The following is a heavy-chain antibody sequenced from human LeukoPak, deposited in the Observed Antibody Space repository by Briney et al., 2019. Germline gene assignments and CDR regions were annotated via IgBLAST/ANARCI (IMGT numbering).Heavy chain of an antibody. CDR2: LYYSGDT. V-gene: IGHV4-59*01. CDR3: AGASAHYDYLYYFDS. J-gene: IGHJ4*02. Sequence: SETLSLTCTVSGDSISSYSWGWIRQPLGKGLEWIGFLYYSGDTSVSPALKSRVTISVDTSKNHFSLKVSSVTTADTAVYYCAGASAHYDYLYYFDSWGQGTLVTVSS. D-gene: IGHD5-12*01. CDR1: GDSISSYS.